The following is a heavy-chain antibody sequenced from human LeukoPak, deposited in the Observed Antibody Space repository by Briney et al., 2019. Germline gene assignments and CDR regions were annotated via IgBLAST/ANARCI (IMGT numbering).Heavy chain of an antibody. D-gene: IGHD6-13*01. Sequence: SETLSLTCTVSGGSISSSSYYWGWIRQPPGKGLEWIGSIFYSGCTYYNPSLKSRVTISVDTCKNQFSLKLSSVTAADTAVYYCARRYSSSWFVFDYWGQGTLVTVSS. J-gene: IGHJ4*02. CDR1: GGSISSSSYY. V-gene: IGHV4-39*07. CDR3: ARRYSSSWFVFDY. CDR2: IFYSGCT.